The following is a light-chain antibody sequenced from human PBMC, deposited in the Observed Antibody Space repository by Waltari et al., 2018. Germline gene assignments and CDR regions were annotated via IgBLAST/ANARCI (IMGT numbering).Light chain of an antibody. CDR1: QSVLFSPDNKNY. J-gene: IGKJ2*01. CDR2: WAS. V-gene: IGKV4-1*01. CDR3: QQYYIAQYT. Sequence: DIVMTQSPASLTVSLGERPTITCKSSQSVLFSPDNKNYLAWYQQQPGQPPKLLIYWASTRESGVPDRFSGSGSGTDFTLTISSLQAEDVAVYFCQQYYIAQYTFGQGTKLEIK.